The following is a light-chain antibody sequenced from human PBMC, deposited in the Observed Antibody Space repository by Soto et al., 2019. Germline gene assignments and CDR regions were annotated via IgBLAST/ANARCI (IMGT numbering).Light chain of an antibody. V-gene: IGKV3-15*01. Sequence: EIVMTQSPATLSVSPGERATLSCRASQSVSSNLAWYQQKPGQAPRLLIYGASTRATGIPARFSGRGSGTEFTLTISSLQSEDFAVYYCQQYNNWPVWTFGQGTKVEIK. CDR3: QQYNNWPVWT. J-gene: IGKJ1*01. CDR2: GAS. CDR1: QSVSSN.